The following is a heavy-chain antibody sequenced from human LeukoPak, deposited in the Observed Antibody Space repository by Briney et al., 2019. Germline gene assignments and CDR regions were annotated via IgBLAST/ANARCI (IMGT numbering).Heavy chain of an antibody. CDR2: INHSGST. CDR1: GGSFSGYY. Sequence: SETLSLTCAVYGGSFSGYYWSWIRQPPGKGLEWSGEINHSGSTNYNPSLKSRVTISVDTSKNQFSLKLSSVTAADTAVYYCARTCPYGDSDYWGQGTLVTVSS. D-gene: IGHD4-17*01. V-gene: IGHV4-34*01. CDR3: ARTCPYGDSDY. J-gene: IGHJ4*02.